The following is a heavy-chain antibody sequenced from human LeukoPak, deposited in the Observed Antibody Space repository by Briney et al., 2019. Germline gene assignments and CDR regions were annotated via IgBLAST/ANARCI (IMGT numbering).Heavy chain of an antibody. CDR1: GFTFSSYA. CDR2: ISYDGSNK. D-gene: IGHD3-10*01. V-gene: IGHV3-30-3*01. CDR3: ARVPLYGSGSYYNKPFDY. J-gene: IGHJ4*02. Sequence: GGSLRLSCAASGFTFSSYAMHWVRQAPGKGLEWVAVISYDGSNKYYADSVKGRFTISRDNAKNSLYLQMNSLRAEDTAVYYCARVPLYGSGSYYNKPFDYWGQGTLVTVSS.